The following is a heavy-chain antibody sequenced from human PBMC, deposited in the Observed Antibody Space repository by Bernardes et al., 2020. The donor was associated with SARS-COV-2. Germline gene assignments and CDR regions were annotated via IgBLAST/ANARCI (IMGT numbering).Heavy chain of an antibody. J-gene: IGHJ6*02. Sequence: GGSLSLSCEASGFPFSTYWMTWVRQAPWKGPELVANIKQDGSAKYYVDSVKGRFTISRDNAKNSLSLHLSSLRAEDTAVYYCARGAFDFWIGYYYYNYGLDLWGQGTTVTVSS. CDR3: ARGAFDFWIGYYYYNYGLDL. CDR1: GFPFSTYW. CDR2: IKQDGSAK. D-gene: IGHD3-3*01. V-gene: IGHV3-7*04.